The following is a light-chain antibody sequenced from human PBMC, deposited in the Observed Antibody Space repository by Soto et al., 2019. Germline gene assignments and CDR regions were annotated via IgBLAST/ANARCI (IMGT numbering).Light chain of an antibody. CDR3: QQYYGTPFT. J-gene: IGKJ3*01. CDR1: QSVLFSSNNKNY. Sequence: DIVMTQSPDSLAVSLGERATINCKSSQSVLFSSNNKNYLAWYQQKPGQPPKLLIYWASTRESGVPDRFSGSGSGTDFTLTISSLQAGDVAVYYCQQYYGTPFTFGPGTKVDI. CDR2: WAS. V-gene: IGKV4-1*01.